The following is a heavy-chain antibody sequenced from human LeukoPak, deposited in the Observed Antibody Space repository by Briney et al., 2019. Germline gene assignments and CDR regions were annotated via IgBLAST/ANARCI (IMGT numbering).Heavy chain of an antibody. Sequence: PGGSLRLSCAASGFTFSSYVVKWVRQAPGKGLEWVSAISGSGGSTYYADSVKGRFTISRDNSKNTLYLQMSSLRAEDTAVYYCAKDRGRYYDSSGYYWGYYFDSWGQGILVTVST. CDR1: GFTFSSYV. J-gene: IGHJ4*02. CDR3: AKDRGRYYDSSGYYWGYYFDS. D-gene: IGHD3-22*01. V-gene: IGHV3-23*01. CDR2: ISGSGGST.